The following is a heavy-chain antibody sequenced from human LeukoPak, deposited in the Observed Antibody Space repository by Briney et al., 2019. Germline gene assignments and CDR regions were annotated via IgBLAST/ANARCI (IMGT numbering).Heavy chain of an antibody. J-gene: IGHJ4*02. CDR2: IKQDGSEK. D-gene: IGHD6-19*01. V-gene: IGHV3-7*01. CDR3: ARVQWLPQLHFDY. CDR1: GFTFSSYW. Sequence: GGSLRLSCAASGFTFSSYWMSWVRQAPGKGLEWVANIKQDGSEKYYVDSVKGRFTISRDNAKNSLYLQMNSLRAEDTAVYYCARVQWLPQLHFDYWGQGTLVTVSS.